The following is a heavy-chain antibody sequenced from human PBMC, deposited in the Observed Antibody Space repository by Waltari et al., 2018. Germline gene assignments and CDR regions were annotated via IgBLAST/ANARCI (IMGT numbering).Heavy chain of an antibody. V-gene: IGHV3-23*03. D-gene: IGHD2-21*01. CDR2: IYSGGSST. CDR3: AKVCGGDCYSSAFDI. CDR1: GFTFTSYA. J-gene: IGHJ3*02. Sequence: EVQLLESGGGLVQPGGSLRLSCAASGFTFTSYAMSWVRQAPGKGLEWVSVIYSGGSSTYYADSVKGRFTISRDNSKNTLYLQMNSLRAEDTAVYYCAKVCGGDCYSSAFDIWGQGTMVTVSS.